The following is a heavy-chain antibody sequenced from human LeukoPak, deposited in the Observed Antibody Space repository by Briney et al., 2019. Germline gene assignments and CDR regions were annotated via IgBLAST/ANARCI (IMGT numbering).Heavy chain of an antibody. Sequence: GGSLRLSCVASGFTFSNYAMTWVRQAPGKGLEWVSVISSGGDNTFYADSVKGRFTISRDNSKNTFYLQMNSLRDEDTALYYCAKAGGGSGYNPLGYWGQGTLVTVSS. D-gene: IGHD5-24*01. CDR1: GFTFSNYA. CDR2: ISSGGDNT. CDR3: AKAGGGSGYNPLGY. J-gene: IGHJ4*02. V-gene: IGHV3-23*01.